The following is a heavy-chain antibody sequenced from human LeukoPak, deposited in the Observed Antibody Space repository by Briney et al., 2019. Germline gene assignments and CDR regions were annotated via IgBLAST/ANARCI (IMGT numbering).Heavy chain of an antibody. CDR3: ARKRSDAFDI. J-gene: IGHJ3*02. CDR2: IYYSGST. Sequence: SETLSLTCAVYGGSFSGYYWSWIRQPPGKGLEWIGYIYYSGSTNYNPSLKSRVTISVDTSKNQFSLKLSSVTAADTAVYYCARKRSDAFDIWGQGTMVTVSS. V-gene: IGHV4-59*08. CDR1: GGSFSGYY.